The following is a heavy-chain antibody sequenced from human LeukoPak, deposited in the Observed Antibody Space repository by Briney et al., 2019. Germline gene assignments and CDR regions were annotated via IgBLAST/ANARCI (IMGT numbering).Heavy chain of an antibody. CDR1: GGPISSYY. D-gene: IGHD6-13*01. V-gene: IGHV4-59*01. CDR2: VSYRGDT. Sequence: SETLSLTCTVFGGPISSYYWSWIRQPPGKVLEWIGYVSYRGDTNYNPSLKSRVTISVDTSKNQFSLKLTSVTAADTAVYYCARPYSSNWYDAFHIWGQGTMVTVSS. CDR3: ARPYSSNWYDAFHI. J-gene: IGHJ3*02.